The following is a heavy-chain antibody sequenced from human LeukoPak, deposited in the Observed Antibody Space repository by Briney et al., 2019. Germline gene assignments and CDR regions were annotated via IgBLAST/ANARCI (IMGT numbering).Heavy chain of an antibody. CDR2: IKQDGSER. CDR1: GFTFSSYS. J-gene: IGHJ4*02. Sequence: AGGSLRLSCAASGFTFSSYSMNWVRQAPGKGLEWVANIKQDGSERYYVDSVKGRFTISRDNAKNSLYLQMNSLRAEDTAVYYCARGDKGYSSSWYDYWGQGTLVTVSS. V-gene: IGHV3-7*01. CDR3: ARGDKGYSSSWYDY. D-gene: IGHD6-13*01.